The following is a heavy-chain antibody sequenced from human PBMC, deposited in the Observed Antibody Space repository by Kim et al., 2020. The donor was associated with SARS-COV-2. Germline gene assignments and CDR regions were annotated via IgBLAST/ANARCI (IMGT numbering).Heavy chain of an antibody. CDR3: ARGLVMVRGVTDY. J-gene: IGHJ4*02. D-gene: IGHD3-10*01. Sequence: YHPSLKSRVPISGDASKNQFSLKLSSVTAADTAVYYCARGLVMVRGVTDYWGQGTLVTVSS. V-gene: IGHV4-34*01.